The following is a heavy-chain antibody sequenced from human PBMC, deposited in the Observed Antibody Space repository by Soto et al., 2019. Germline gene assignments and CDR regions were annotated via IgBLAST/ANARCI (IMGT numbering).Heavy chain of an antibody. CDR1: GYAFTSYG. Sequence: QVQLVQSGPEVKKPGASVKVSCKASGYAFTSYGFSWVRQAPGQGLEWMGWISAYNGHTHYAQNLQGRVTITTDTPPPTAYMGLRSLRSDNPAVYYCAGDQTTQWEVRPPGSWGKGTLFTLSS. CDR3: AGDQTTQWEVRPPGS. V-gene: IGHV1-18*04. J-gene: IGHJ4*02. D-gene: IGHD1-26*01. CDR2: ISAYNGHT.